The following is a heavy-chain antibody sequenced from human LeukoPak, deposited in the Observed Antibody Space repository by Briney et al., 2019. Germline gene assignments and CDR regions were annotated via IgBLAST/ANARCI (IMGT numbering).Heavy chain of an antibody. D-gene: IGHD4-17*01. Sequence: ASVKVSCKASGYIFTGYYFHWVRQATGQGLEWMGWMNPNSGNTGYAQKFQGRVTMTRNTSISTAYMELSSLRSEDTAVYYCARGLWSDYGDYGVDYWGQGTLVTVSS. V-gene: IGHV1-8*02. CDR1: GYIFTGYY. J-gene: IGHJ4*02. CDR2: MNPNSGNT. CDR3: ARGLWSDYGDYGVDY.